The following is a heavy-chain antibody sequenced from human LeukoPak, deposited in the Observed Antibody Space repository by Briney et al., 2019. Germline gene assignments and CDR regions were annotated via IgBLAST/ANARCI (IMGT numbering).Heavy chain of an antibody. J-gene: IGHJ4*02. V-gene: IGHV3-23*01. Sequence: GGSLRLSCAASGFTFSSYGTSWVRQAPGKGLEWVSAISGSGGSTYYADSVKGRFTISRDNSKNTLYLQMNSLRAEDTAVYYCAKDRDHYYDSSGYPDYWGQGTLVTVSS. CDR3: AKDRDHYYDSSGYPDY. D-gene: IGHD3-22*01. CDR1: GFTFSSYG. CDR2: ISGSGGST.